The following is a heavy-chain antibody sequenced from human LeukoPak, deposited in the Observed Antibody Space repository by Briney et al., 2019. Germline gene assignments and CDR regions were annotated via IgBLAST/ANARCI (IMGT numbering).Heavy chain of an antibody. CDR3: ASFDIVATTTADTAMVNFDY. D-gene: IGHD5-18*01. CDR2: INPSGGST. J-gene: IGHJ4*02. V-gene: IGHV1-46*01. CDR1: GYTFTSYY. Sequence: ASVKVSCKASGYTFTSYYMHWVRQAPGQGLEWMGIINPSGGSTSYAQKFQGRVTMTRDMSTSTDYMELSSLRSEDTAVYYCASFDIVATTTADTAMVNFDYWGQGTLVTVSS.